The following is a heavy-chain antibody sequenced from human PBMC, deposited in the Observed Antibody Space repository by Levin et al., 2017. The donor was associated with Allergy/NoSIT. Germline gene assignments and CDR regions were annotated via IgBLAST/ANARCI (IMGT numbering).Heavy chain of an antibody. CDR2: INHSGST. V-gene: IGHV4-34*01. CDR3: ASSSGDFDV. Sequence: PSETLSLTCAVYGGSFSGYYWSWIRQPPGKGLEWIGEINHSGSTNYNPSLKSRVTISVDTSKNQFSLKLSSVTAADTAVYYCASSSGDFDVWGQGTTVTVSS. D-gene: IGHD4-17*01. J-gene: IGHJ6*02. CDR1: GGSFSGYY.